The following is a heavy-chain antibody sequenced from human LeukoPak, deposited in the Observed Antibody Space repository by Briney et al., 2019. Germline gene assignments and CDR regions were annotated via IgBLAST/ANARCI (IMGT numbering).Heavy chain of an antibody. V-gene: IGHV1-46*01. J-gene: IGHJ3*02. D-gene: IGHD2/OR15-2a*01. CDR3: ARDGENADAFDI. Sequence: ASVKVSCKASGYTFTSYYMHSVRQAPGQGLEWMGIINPSGGSTSYAQKFQGRVTMTRDMSTSTVYMELSSLRSEDTAVYYCARDGENADAFDIWGQGTMVTVSS. CDR2: INPSGGST. CDR1: GYTFTSYY.